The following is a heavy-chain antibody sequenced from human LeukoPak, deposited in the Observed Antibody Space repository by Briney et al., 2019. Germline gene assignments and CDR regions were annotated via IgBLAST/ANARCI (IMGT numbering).Heavy chain of an antibody. D-gene: IGHD6-6*01. V-gene: IGHV3-21*01. J-gene: IGHJ4*02. Sequence: GESLTLSCAASGFTFSSYSMNWVRQPPGKGLEWVSSISSRSSYIYYAYSVKGRFTISRDKAKNSLHMQMTRMRAADTAVYSCATSYGRSSYSFDYWGQGTLVTVSS. CDR3: ATSYGRSSYSFDY. CDR1: GFTFSSYS. CDR2: ISSRSSYI.